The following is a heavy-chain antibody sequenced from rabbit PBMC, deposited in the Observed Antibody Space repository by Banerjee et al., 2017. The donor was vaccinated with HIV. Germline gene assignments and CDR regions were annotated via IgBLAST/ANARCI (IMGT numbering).Heavy chain of an antibody. J-gene: IGHJ2*01. Sequence: EESGGDLVKPEGSLTLTCTASGFSFSSSYWICWVRQAPGKGLEWIACIYAGVGGGTYYASWARGRFTISRTSSTTVALQMTSLTAADTATYFCARGGGGYAGYGHGDDAFDPWGPGTLVTVS. CDR1: GFSFSSSYW. D-gene: IGHD7-1*01. V-gene: IGHV1S45*01. CDR2: IYAGVGGGT. CDR3: ARGGGGYAGYGHGDDAFDP.